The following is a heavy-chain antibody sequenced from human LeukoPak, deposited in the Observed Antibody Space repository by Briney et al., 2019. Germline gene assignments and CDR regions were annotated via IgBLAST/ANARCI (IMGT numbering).Heavy chain of an antibody. CDR2: ISGSGGST. Sequence: GGSLRLSCAASGFTFSSYAMSWVRQAPGKGLEWVSAISGSGGSTYYADSVKGRFTISRDNSKNTLYLQMNSLRAEDTAVYYWAKDIVVVPAAMSDYWGQGTLVTVSS. CDR3: AKDIVVVPAAMSDY. J-gene: IGHJ4*02. CDR1: GFTFSSYA. D-gene: IGHD2-2*01. V-gene: IGHV3-23*01.